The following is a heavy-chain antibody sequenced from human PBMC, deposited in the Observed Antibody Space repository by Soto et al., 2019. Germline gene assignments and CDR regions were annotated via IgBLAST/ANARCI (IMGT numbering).Heavy chain of an antibody. CDR2: IIPIFATV. CDR3: ARGGRGYSSAPRYYFDS. V-gene: IGHV1-69*01. CDR1: GGSFSSNP. Sequence: QVQLVQSGSEVKKPGSSVKVSCKASGGSFSSNPISWVRQAPGQGLEWMAGIIPIFATVHYAQKFQGRVTITADESTSTAYMELTRLRSEDTAVYFCARGGRGYSSAPRYYFDSWGQGTLVTVS. D-gene: IGHD5-18*01. J-gene: IGHJ4*02.